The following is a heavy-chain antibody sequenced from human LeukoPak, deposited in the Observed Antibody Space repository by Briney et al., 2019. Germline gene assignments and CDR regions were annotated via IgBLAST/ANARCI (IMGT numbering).Heavy chain of an antibody. D-gene: IGHD6-19*01. Sequence: GGSLRLSCEASGVTFSNYWMSWVRQAPGMGPEWLANIKQDGTEKFYMASVRGRFIISRDNAENSLYLQMNSLRAEDTAVYYCARMGSGWYFVYYYYGMDVWGQGTTVTVSS. CDR1: GVTFSNYW. J-gene: IGHJ6*02. V-gene: IGHV3-7*01. CDR2: IKQDGTEK. CDR3: ARMGSGWYFVYYYYGMDV.